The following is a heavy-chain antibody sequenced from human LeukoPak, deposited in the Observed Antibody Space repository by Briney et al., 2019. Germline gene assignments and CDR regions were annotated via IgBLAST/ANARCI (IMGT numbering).Heavy chain of an antibody. CDR3: ARLKSQSIAAAGIPRYYYYMDV. J-gene: IGHJ6*03. CDR1: GYTFINYG. V-gene: IGHV1-18*01. D-gene: IGHD6-13*01. Sequence: ASVKVSCKASGYTFINYGTSWVRQAPGQGLEWMGWTTAYNGNTNYAQKFQGRVTMATDTYTSTAYMELRSLRSDDTAVYFCARLKSQSIAAAGIPRYYYYMDVWGKGTTVTVSS. CDR2: TTAYNGNT.